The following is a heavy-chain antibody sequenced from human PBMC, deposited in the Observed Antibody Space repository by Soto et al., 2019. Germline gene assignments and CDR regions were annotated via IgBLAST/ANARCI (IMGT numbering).Heavy chain of an antibody. Sequence: GGSLRLSCAASGFTFSSYGMHWVRQAPGKGLEWVAVIWYDGSNKYYADSVKGRFTISRDNSKNTLYLQMNSLRPEDTAMYYCASDVDTSMGRDYWGQGTLVTVSS. CDR3: ASDVDTSMGRDY. CDR1: GFTFSSYG. J-gene: IGHJ4*02. D-gene: IGHD5-18*01. CDR2: IWYDGSNK. V-gene: IGHV3-33*01.